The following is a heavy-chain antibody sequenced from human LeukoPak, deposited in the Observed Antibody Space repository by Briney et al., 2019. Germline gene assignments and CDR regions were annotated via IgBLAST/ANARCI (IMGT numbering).Heavy chain of an antibody. CDR2: ISGSGGST. Sequence: GGSLRLPCAASGFTFSSNAMSWVRQAPGKGLEWVSAISGSGGSTYYADSVKGRFTISRDNSKNTLYLQMNSLRAEDTAVYYCAKSFYGSGTYYFDYWGQGTLVTVSS. CDR3: AKSFYGSGTYYFDY. J-gene: IGHJ4*02. V-gene: IGHV3-23*01. D-gene: IGHD3-10*01. CDR1: GFTFSSNA.